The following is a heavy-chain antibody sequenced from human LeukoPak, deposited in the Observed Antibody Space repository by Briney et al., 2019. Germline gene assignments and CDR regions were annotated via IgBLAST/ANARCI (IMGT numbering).Heavy chain of an antibody. CDR1: GFTFSSYA. CDR2: ISGSGGAT. V-gene: IGHV3-23*01. CDR3: AKVNDFWSGHFDY. Sequence: GGSLRLSCAASGFTFSSYAMSWVRQAPGKGLEWVSAISGSGGATYYADSVKGRFTISRDNSKNTLYLQMNSLRAEDTAVYYCAKVNDFWSGHFDYGGQGTLVTVSS. J-gene: IGHJ4*02. D-gene: IGHD3-3*01.